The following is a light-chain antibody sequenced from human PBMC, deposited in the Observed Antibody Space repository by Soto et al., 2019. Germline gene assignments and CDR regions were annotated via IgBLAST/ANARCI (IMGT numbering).Light chain of an antibody. CDR3: QQGHSMPFT. Sequence: DIQMTQSTSSLSASVGDRVTINCRASQSITNSLNWYQHKPGKAPTLVVYAASSLQSGVPSRFSGSGSGTDFTLTISSLQPEDFATYFCQQGHSMPFTFGPGTKVDIK. CDR2: AAS. V-gene: IGKV1-39*01. J-gene: IGKJ3*01. CDR1: QSITNS.